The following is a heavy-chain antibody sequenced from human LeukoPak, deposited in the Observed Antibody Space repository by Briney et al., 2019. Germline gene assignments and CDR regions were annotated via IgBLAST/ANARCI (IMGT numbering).Heavy chain of an antibody. D-gene: IGHD1-26*01. Sequence: GGSLRLSCAASGFTFSSYWMSWVRQAPGKGLEWVANIKQDGSEKYYVDSVKGRFTISRDNSKNTLYLQMNSLRAEDTAVYYCASGGSYLSAFDIWGQGTMVTVSS. V-gene: IGHV3-7*03. CDR3: ASGGSYLSAFDI. CDR2: IKQDGSEK. CDR1: GFTFSSYW. J-gene: IGHJ3*02.